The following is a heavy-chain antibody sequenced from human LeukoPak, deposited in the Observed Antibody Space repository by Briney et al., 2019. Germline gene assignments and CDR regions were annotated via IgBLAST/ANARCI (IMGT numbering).Heavy chain of an antibody. D-gene: IGHD3-16*01. CDR1: GYTFTSYG. V-gene: IGHV1-69*05. CDR2: IIPIFGTA. J-gene: IGHJ6*03. CDR3: ARVGAPSKFPHPYYYYMDV. Sequence: SSVKVSCKASGYTFTSYGISWVRQAPGQGLEWMGGIIPIFGTANYAQKFQGRVTITTDESTSTAYMELSSLRSEDTAVYYCARVGAPSKFPHPYYYYMDVWGKGTTVTVSS.